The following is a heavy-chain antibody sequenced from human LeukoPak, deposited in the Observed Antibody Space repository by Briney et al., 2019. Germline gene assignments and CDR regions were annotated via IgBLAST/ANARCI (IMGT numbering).Heavy chain of an antibody. CDR2: ISGSGGST. CDR3: AKMGHRSKKWPFDY. D-gene: IGHD5-12*01. V-gene: IGHV3-23*01. CDR1: GFTFSSYA. J-gene: IGHJ4*02. Sequence: GGSLRLSCAASGFTFSSYAMSWVRQAPGKGLEWVSAISGSGGSTYYADSVKGRFTISRDNSKNTLYQQMNSLRAEDTAVYYCAKMGHRSKKWPFDYWGQGTLVTVSS.